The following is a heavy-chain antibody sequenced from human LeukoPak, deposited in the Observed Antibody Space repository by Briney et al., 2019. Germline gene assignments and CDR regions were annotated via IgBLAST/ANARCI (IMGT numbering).Heavy chain of an antibody. Sequence: GGSLRLSCAASGFTFSNAWMSWVRRAPGKGLEWVGRIKSKTDGGTTDYAAPVKGRFTISRDDSKNTLYLQMNSLKTEDTAVYYCTTELFMTTVVMGLFHAFDIWGQGTMVTVSS. CDR2: IKSKTDGGTT. J-gene: IGHJ3*02. V-gene: IGHV3-15*01. D-gene: IGHD4-23*01. CDR1: GFTFSNAW. CDR3: TTELFMTTVVMGLFHAFDI.